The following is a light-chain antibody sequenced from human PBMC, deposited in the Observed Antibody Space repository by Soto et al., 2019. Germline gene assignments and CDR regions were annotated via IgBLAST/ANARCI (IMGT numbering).Light chain of an antibody. Sequence: DIMMTQSPAILSVSPGDRATLSCRASQSISTNLAWYQQRPGQAPKLLIHGASSRAAGVPARFSGSGSGTEFTLTISRLQSEDFAVYYWQQYNNWWTFGQGTKVEIK. CDR2: GAS. V-gene: IGKV3-15*01. CDR1: QSISTN. CDR3: QQYNNWWT. J-gene: IGKJ1*01.